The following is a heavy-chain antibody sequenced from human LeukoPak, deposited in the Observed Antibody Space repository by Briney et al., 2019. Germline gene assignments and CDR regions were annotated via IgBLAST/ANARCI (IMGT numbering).Heavy chain of an antibody. CDR3: VSAKASGTAFGI. Sequence: SQTLSLTFAISGDSVSSNSAVWHWIRQSPSRGLEWLGRTYYRSEWYYDYAVSVRSRITFNPDTSKNQLSLQLNSVTPEDTAVYYCVSAKASGTAFGIWGQGTMVTVSS. CDR1: GDSVSSNSAV. J-gene: IGHJ3*02. CDR2: TYYRSEWYY. D-gene: IGHD6-13*01. V-gene: IGHV6-1*01.